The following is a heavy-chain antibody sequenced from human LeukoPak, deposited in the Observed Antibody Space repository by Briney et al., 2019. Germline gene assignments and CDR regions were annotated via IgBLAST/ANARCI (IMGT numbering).Heavy chain of an antibody. CDR3: ARGRLYDLDYYMDV. CDR1: GFTFSSYN. V-gene: IGHV3-48*01. Sequence: GGSLRLSCAASGFTFSSYNMNWVRQAPGKGLEWVSYISSSSSSIYYADSVKGRFTISRDNAKNSLYLQMNSLRAEDTAVYYCARGRLYDLDYYMDVWGKGTTLTVSS. J-gene: IGHJ6*03. CDR2: ISSSSSSI. D-gene: IGHD5/OR15-5a*01.